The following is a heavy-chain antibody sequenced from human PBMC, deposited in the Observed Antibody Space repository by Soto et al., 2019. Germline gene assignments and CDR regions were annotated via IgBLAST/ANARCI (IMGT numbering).Heavy chain of an antibody. D-gene: IGHD1-1*01. CDR3: ANPIPKTGTTFGF. V-gene: IGHV3-23*01. Sequence: QLLESGGGFVQPGGSLRLSCVASGFTFSNFAMAWVRQAPGEGLEWVSAISGSGDDTFYADSMKGRFTISRDNSKDTLYLQINSPRAEDTAVYYCANPIPKTGTTFGFWGQGTLVTVSS. CDR1: GFTFSNFA. CDR2: ISGSGDDT. J-gene: IGHJ4*02.